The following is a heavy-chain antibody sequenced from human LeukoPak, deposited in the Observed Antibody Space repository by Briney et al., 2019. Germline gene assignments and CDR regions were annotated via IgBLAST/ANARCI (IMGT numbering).Heavy chain of an antibody. CDR1: GFTFSSYA. V-gene: IGHV3-23*01. D-gene: IGHD3-22*01. J-gene: IGHJ4*02. CDR3: ARASKYYYDSSGYPLDY. Sequence: AGGSLRLSCAASGFTFSSYAMSWVRQAPGKGLEWVSAITSGGGGTYYADSVKGRFTISRDNAKNSLYLQMNSLRAEDTAVYYCARASKYYYDSSGYPLDYWGQGTLVTVSS. CDR2: ITSGGGGT.